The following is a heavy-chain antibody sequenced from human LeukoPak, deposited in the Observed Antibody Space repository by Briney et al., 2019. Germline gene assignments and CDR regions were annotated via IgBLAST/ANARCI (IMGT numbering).Heavy chain of an antibody. D-gene: IGHD2-8*02. CDR2: VSGSAGRT. Sequence: GGSLRLSCAASGFTFSSYAMSWVRQAPGKGLEWVSTVSGSAGRTDYADSVKGRFTISRDNLKNTLYLQMNGLRAEDTAVYYCAKNRGHCVDGVCHNYYYMDVWGRGTTVTVSS. J-gene: IGHJ6*03. V-gene: IGHV3-23*01. CDR1: GFTFSSYA. CDR3: AKNRGHCVDGVCHNYYYMDV.